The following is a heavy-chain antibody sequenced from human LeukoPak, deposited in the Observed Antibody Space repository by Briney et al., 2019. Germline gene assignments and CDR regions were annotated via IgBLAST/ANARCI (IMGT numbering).Heavy chain of an antibody. D-gene: IGHD5-12*01. CDR3: ARDPHSGYDLADY. V-gene: IGHV4-4*02. Sequence: SETLSLTCAVSGGSISSSNWWSWVRPPPGKGLEWIGEIYHSGTTNYNPSLKSRVTISVDKSKNQFSLNLSSVTAADTAVYYCARDPHSGYDLADYWGQGTLVTVSS. J-gene: IGHJ4*02. CDR1: GGSISSSNW. CDR2: IYHSGTT.